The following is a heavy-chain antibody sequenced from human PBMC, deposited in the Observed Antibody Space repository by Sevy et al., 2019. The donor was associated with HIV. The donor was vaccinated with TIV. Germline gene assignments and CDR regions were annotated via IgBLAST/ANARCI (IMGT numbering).Heavy chain of an antibody. CDR1: GFTFRNYG. D-gene: IGHD2-2*01. CDR3: AKDGDCSKTSCRSIFSYYFEY. Sequence: GGSLRLSCEASGFTFRNYGMHWVRQAPGKGLEWVAVLTFDGSDEYYADSVKGRFTISRDNSKNTLYLQMNSLRPEDTAVYYCAKDGDCSKTSCRSIFSYYFEYWGQGTLVTVSS. V-gene: IGHV3-30*18. J-gene: IGHJ4*02. CDR2: LTFDGSDE.